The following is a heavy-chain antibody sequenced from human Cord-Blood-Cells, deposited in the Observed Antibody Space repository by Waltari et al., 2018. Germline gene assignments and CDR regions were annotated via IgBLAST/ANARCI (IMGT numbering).Heavy chain of an antibody. D-gene: IGHD1-26*01. V-gene: IGHV3-7*01. CDR1: GFTFSRYW. CDR2: IKQDGSEK. CDR3: ARVGSYYFDY. Sequence: EVQLVESGGGLVQPGGSLRLSCAASGFTFSRYWLSRVRQAPGKGLEWVANIKQDGSEKYYVDSVKGRFTISRDNAKNSLYLQMNSLRAEDTAVYYCARVGSYYFDYWGQGTLVTVSS. J-gene: IGHJ4*02.